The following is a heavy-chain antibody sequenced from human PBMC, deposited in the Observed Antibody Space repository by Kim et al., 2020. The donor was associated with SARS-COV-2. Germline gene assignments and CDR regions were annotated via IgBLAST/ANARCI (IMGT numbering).Heavy chain of an antibody. CDR2: IWYDGSNK. D-gene: IGHD2-2*01. V-gene: IGHV3-33*06. J-gene: IGHJ6*02. Sequence: GGSLRLSCAASGFTFSSYGMHWVRQAPGKGLEWVAVIWYDGSNKYYADSVKGRFTISRDNSKNTLYLQMNSLRAEDTAVYYCAKRADVVVPAPNEQKEYGMDVWGQGTTVTVSS. CDR1: GFTFSSYG. CDR3: AKRADVVVPAPNEQKEYGMDV.